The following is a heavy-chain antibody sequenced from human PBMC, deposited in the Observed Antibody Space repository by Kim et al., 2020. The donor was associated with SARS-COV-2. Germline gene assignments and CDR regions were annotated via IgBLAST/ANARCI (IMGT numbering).Heavy chain of an antibody. CDR2: IYYSGST. CDR3: ARHSVDGIWFGEPFDY. J-gene: IGHJ4*02. CDR1: GGSISSSSYY. D-gene: IGHD3-10*01. Sequence: SETLSLTCTVSGGSISSSSYYWGWIRQPPGKGLEWIGSIYYSGSTYYNPSLKSRVTISVDTSKNQFSLKLSSVTAADTAVYYCARHSVDGIWFGEPFDYWGQGTLVTVSS. V-gene: IGHV4-39*01.